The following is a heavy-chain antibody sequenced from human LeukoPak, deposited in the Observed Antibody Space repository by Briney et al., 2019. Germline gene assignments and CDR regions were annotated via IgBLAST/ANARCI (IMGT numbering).Heavy chain of an antibody. CDR2: ITGGGADT. D-gene: IGHD2-15*01. V-gene: IGHV3-23*01. CDR3: AKGTLGHCNGASCYPLDY. Sequence: GGSLRLSYAASGFAFSNYAMAWVRQAPGKEPEWVSVITGGGADTYQIDSVKGRFTISRDNSKNTLYLQMNSLRAEDTAVYFCAKGTLGHCNGASCYPLDYWGQGTLVTVSS. J-gene: IGHJ4*02. CDR1: GFAFSNYA.